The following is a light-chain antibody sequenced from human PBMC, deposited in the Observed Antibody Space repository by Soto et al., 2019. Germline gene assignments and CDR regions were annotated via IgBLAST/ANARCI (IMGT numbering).Light chain of an antibody. CDR3: QQYNNWPPWT. Sequence: EIVMTQSPASLSLSPGERATLCCRASQSVSSNLAWYQQKPGQAPRLLIYGASTRATGIPARFSGSGSGTEFTLTISSLQSEDFAVYYCQQYNNWPPWTFGQGTKVDI. CDR1: QSVSSN. V-gene: IGKV3-15*01. J-gene: IGKJ1*01. CDR2: GAS.